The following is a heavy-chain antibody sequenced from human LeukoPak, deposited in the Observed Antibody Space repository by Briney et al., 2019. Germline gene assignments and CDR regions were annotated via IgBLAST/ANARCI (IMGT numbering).Heavy chain of an antibody. V-gene: IGHV4-39*07. J-gene: IGHJ4*02. D-gene: IGHD3-16*01. Sequence: PSETLSLTCTVSRGSISSSHYYWGWIHQPPGRGLEWIGTIYYSGSTYYNPSLRSRVTMSLDTSKNQFSLKLSSVTAADTAVYYCARDLYYDYVWGSFDYWGQGTLVTVSS. CDR3: ARDLYYDYVWGSFDY. CDR1: RGSISSSHYY. CDR2: IYYSGST.